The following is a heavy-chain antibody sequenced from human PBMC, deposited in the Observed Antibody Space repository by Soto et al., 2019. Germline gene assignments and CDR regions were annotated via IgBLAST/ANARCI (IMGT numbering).Heavy chain of an antibody. V-gene: IGHV3-30*04. CDR1: GFSFSTYA. CDR2: ISYDGSNE. D-gene: IGHD3-16*01. CDR3: TSVGEGSGGFFFVWDVAFAP. Sequence: QVQLVESGGGVVQPGRSLRLSCTASGFSFSTYAMNWVRQAPGKGLEWVAIISYDGSNEQYADSVKGRFTVSRDNSKNTRYRRIHNLTAYDMDIYLFTSVGEGSGGFFFVWDVAFAPWGQGTLVTVSS. J-gene: IGHJ5*01.